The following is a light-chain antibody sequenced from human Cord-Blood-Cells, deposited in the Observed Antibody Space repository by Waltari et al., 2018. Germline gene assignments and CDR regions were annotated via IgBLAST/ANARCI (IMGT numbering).Light chain of an antibody. CDR2: GAS. CDR1: RRVSSSY. J-gene: IGKJ2*01. V-gene: IGKV3-20*01. CDR3: QQDGSSDS. Sequence: EIELTQSPGTPSLSQGERATLSCRACRRVSSSYLAWDQQNPGQVPRLLNYGASCMATCIPDRFRGSGSGKDFTLTISRLEPEDFAVYYCQQDGSSDSFGQGTKLESK.